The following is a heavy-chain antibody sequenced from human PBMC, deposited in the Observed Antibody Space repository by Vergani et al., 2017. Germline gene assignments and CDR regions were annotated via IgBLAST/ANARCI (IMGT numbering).Heavy chain of an antibody. J-gene: IGHJ4*02. CDR3: ARDTRGGEWSGGY. CDR1: GFTFSGYY. D-gene: IGHD3-16*01. CDR2: VNPNSGGT. V-gene: IGHV1-2*02. Sequence: QVQLVQSGAEVKKPGASVKVSCKTSGFTFSGYYIHWVRQAPGQGLEWMGWVNPNSGGTNYAQKFQGRVTMTRDTSINTAYMELNRLNSDDTAMYYCARDTRGGEWSGGYWGQGTLVTVSS.